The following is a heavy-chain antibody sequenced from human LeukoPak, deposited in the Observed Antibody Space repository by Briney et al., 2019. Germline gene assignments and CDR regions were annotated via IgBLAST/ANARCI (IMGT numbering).Heavy chain of an antibody. CDR3: ARDDAMVSGTDY. CDR2: IYHSGST. J-gene: IGHJ4*02. CDR1: GGSISSSNW. Sequence: PSETLSLTCAVSGGSISSSNWWSWVRQPPGQGLEWIGEIYHSGSTNYNPSLKSRVTISVDKSKNQFSLKLSSVTAADTAVYYCARDDAMVSGTDYWGQGTLVTVSS. D-gene: IGHD5-18*01. V-gene: IGHV4-4*02.